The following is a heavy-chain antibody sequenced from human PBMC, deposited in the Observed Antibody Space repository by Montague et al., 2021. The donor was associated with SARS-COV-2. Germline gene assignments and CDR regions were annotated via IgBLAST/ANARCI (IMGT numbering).Heavy chain of an antibody. J-gene: IGHJ5*02. CDR3: ASLKAPYCSSTSCYSASWFDH. CDR2: LYYSGST. CDR1: GGSISSSSYY. D-gene: IGHD2-2*01. Sequence: SETLSLTCTVSGGSISSSSYYWGWIRQPPGKGLEWIGSLYYSGSTYYNPSLKSRVTISVDTSKNQFSLKLSSVTAADTAVYYCASLKAPYCSSTSCYSASWFDHWGQGTLVTVSS. V-gene: IGHV4-39*01.